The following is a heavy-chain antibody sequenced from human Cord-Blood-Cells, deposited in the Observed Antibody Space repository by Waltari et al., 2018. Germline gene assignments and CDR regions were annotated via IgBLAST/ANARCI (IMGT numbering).Heavy chain of an antibody. D-gene: IGHD6-6*01. V-gene: IGHV4-39*01. CDR3: ARHEAGGSSSVDY. J-gene: IGHJ4*02. CDR2: IYYSGST. CDR1: GGSISSSSYY. Sequence: QLQLQESGPGLVKPSETLSLTCTVSGGSISSSSYYWGWIRQPPGTGLEWIGGIYYSGSTYYSPSLRSRVTISGDTSKNQFSLKLSSVTAADTAVYYCARHEAGGSSSVDYWGQGTLVTVSS.